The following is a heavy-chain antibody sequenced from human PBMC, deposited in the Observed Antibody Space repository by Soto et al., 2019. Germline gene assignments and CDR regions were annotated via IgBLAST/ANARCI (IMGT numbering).Heavy chain of an antibody. CDR2: ISAYNGNT. Sequence: QVQLVQSGAEVKKPGASVKVSCKASGYTFTSYGISWVRQAPGQGLEWMGWISAYNGNTNYAQKLQGRVTMTTDTSTSTAYMELRSLRSDDTAVYYCARDGYCSSTGCSPTYYYYYGMDVWGQGTTVTVSS. D-gene: IGHD2-2*03. V-gene: IGHV1-18*04. CDR1: GYTFTSYG. J-gene: IGHJ6*02. CDR3: ARDGYCSSTGCSPTYYYYYGMDV.